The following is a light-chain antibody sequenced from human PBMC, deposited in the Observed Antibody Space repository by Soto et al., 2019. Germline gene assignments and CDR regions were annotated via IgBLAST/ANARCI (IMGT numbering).Light chain of an antibody. J-gene: IGKJ1*01. Sequence: ELVLTQSPGTLSLSLGERATLSCRASQSLSSRNLAWYQQKPGQAPRPLIYGVSGRATGIPDRFSGSGSGTDFTLTISSLEPEDFAVYYCQQYDSTPRTFGQGTKVDIK. CDR2: GVS. CDR3: QQYDSTPRT. V-gene: IGKV3-20*01. CDR1: QSLSSRN.